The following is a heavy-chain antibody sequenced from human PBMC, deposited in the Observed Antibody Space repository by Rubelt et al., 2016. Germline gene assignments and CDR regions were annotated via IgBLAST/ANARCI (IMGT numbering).Heavy chain of an antibody. J-gene: IGHJ4*02. V-gene: IGHV1-18*01. CDR3: ARSQDVWIGGFDY. CDR2: ISAYNGNT. Sequence: QVQLVQSGSELKKPGASVKVSCKSSGYTFTNYAISWVRQAPGQGLEWMGWISAYNGNTNFAQKLQCRVTMTTDTSTSTAYMELRSLRSEDTAVYYCARSQDVWIGGFDYWGQGTLVTVSS. CDR1: GYTFTNYA. D-gene: IGHD3-16*01.